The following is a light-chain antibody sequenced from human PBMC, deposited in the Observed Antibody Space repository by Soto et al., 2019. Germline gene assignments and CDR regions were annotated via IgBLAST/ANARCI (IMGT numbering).Light chain of an antibody. CDR3: QQYGSSPLT. CDR1: QSIGNL. J-gene: IGKJ4*01. CDR2: RAS. V-gene: IGKV1-5*03. Sequence: DIQMTQSPSTLSASVGDRVTLTCRASQSIGNLLAWYHQRPGKAPKLLIYRASILESGVPSRFSGSGSGTEFTLTISSLQPDDFAVYYCQQYGSSPLTFGGGTKVEIK.